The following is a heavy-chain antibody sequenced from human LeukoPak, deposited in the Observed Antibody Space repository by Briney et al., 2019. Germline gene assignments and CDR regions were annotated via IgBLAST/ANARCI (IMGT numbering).Heavy chain of an antibody. D-gene: IGHD1-1*01. CDR2: MYYSGSN. Sequence: SETLSLTCTVSGGSISNYYWSWIRQPPGKGLEWIGYMYYSGSNSYNPSLMSRVTISVDTSKNQFSLKLSSVTAADTAVYYCARHTPFGTTGTTFDYWAQGSLVTVSS. J-gene: IGHJ4*02. CDR1: GGSISNYY. V-gene: IGHV4-59*08. CDR3: ARHTPFGTTGTTFDY.